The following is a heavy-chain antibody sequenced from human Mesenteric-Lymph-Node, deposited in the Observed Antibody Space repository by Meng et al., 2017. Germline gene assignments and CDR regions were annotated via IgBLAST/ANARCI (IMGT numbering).Heavy chain of an antibody. J-gene: IGHJ4*02. CDR2: ISTNTGNP. CDR1: GYTFTRYP. V-gene: IGHV7-4-1*02. CDR3: GTLKYTSGFYGPAY. Sequence: QVQVVQSGSELKKPGASVKVSCKASGYTFTRYPMNWVRQAPAQGLEWMGWISTNTGNPTYAQGFTGRFVFSVDTSVSTAYLQISSLKAEDTAVYYCGTLKYTSGFYGPAYWGQGALVTVSS. D-gene: IGHD6-19*01.